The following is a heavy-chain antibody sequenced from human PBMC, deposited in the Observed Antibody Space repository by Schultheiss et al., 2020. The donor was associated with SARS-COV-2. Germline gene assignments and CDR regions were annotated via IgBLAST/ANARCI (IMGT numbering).Heavy chain of an antibody. V-gene: IGHV4-61*01. CDR1: GSSISSGHH. D-gene: IGHD4/OR15-4a*01. J-gene: IGHJ3*02. CDR2: IYFTGIT. Sequence: SETLSLTCSVSGSSISSGHHWGWIRQPPGKGLDPIGNIYFTGITKYSPSLKSRITISVDTSKKQFSLRLGSVTAADTAVYYCARDQDYGRNAFDIWGQGTMVTVSS. CDR3: ARDQDYGRNAFDI.